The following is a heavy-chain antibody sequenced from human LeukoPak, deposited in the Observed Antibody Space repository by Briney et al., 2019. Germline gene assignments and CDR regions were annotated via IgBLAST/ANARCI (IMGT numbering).Heavy chain of an antibody. D-gene: IGHD2-8*01. J-gene: IGHJ6*02. CDR1: GFTFDDFA. CDR2: ISGDSGST. V-gene: IGHV3-43*02. Sequence: PGGSLRLSCAASGFTFDDFAMHWVRQAPGQGLEWVSLISGDSGSTYYAASVKGRFTISRDNSKNSLYLQMNSLTTEDTALYYCAKDLSKWGHYDGMDVWGQGTTVSVSS. CDR3: AKDLSKWGHYDGMDV.